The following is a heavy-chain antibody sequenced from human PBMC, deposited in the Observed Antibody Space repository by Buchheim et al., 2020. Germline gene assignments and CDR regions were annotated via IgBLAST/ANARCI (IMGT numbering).Heavy chain of an antibody. J-gene: IGHJ6*02. Sequence: QVQLQQWGAGLLKPSETLSLTCAVYGGSFSGYYWCWICQPPREGLEWIGEINHSGSTNYYPSLKSRVTISLDTSKNQLSLKLGSVTAADAAVYYCARIEWYSCSDYGMDVWGQGTT. D-gene: IGHD6-6*01. CDR3: ARIEWYSCSDYGMDV. CDR1: GGSFSGYY. V-gene: IGHV4-34*01. CDR2: INHSGST.